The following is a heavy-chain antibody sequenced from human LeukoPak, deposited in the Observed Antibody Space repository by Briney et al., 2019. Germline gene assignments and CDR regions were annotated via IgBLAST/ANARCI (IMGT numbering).Heavy chain of an antibody. D-gene: IGHD3-22*01. J-gene: IGHJ3*02. CDR3: AREADSPKGFHAVDI. CDR1: GYSISSGYY. Sequence: SETLSLTCTVSGYSISSGYYWDWIRQPPGKGLEWIGTFYHGGSTYYNPSLKSRVTISVDTSKNQFSLNLTSVTAADTAVYYCAREADSPKGFHAVDIWGQGTMVSVSS. V-gene: IGHV4-38-2*02. CDR2: FYHGGST.